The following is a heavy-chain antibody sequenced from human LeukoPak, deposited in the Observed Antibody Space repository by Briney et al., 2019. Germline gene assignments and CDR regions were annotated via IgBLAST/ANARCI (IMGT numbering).Heavy chain of an antibody. CDR2: IWHDGSNK. J-gene: IGHJ4*02. D-gene: IGHD3-16*01. CDR1: GFTFSSYG. V-gene: IGHV3-33*01. CDR3: ARVFRRGRKGWGPNF. Sequence: GALRLSCAASGFTFSSYGMHWVRQAPGKGLEWVAAIWHDGSNKYYVDSVKGRFSISRDNSKNTLYLQMSSLRTEDTAVYFCARVFRRGRKGWGPNFGGQGTLV.